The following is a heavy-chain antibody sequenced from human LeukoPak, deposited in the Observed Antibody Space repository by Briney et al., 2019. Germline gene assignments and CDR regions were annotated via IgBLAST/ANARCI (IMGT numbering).Heavy chain of an antibody. CDR2: ISGSGGST. CDR3: AKDLQSRIAVAGAGG. Sequence: HPGGSLRLSCAASGFTFSSYAMSWVRQAPGKGLEWVSAISGSGGSTYYADSVKGRFTISRDNSKNTLYLQMNSLRAEDTAVYYCAKDLQSRIAVAGAGGWGQGTLVTVSS. D-gene: IGHD6-19*01. V-gene: IGHV3-23*01. J-gene: IGHJ4*02. CDR1: GFTFSSYA.